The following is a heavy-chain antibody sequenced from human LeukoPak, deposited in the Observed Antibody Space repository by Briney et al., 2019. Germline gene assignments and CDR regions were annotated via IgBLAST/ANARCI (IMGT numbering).Heavy chain of an antibody. CDR2: INPNSGGT. J-gene: IGHJ6*02. CDR3: AKDSRCSGSRYYGMDV. V-gene: IGHV1-2*02. Sequence: ASVKVSCKASGYTFTGYYMHWVRQAPGQGLEWMGWINPNSGGTNYAQKFQGRVTMTRDTSISTAYMELSRLRSDDTAVYYCAKDSRCSGSRYYGMDVWGQGTTVTVSS. CDR1: GYTFTGYY. D-gene: IGHD3-10*02.